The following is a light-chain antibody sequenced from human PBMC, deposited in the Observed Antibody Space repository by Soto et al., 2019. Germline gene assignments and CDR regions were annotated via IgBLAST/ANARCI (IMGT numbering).Light chain of an antibody. CDR1: QSISSW. CDR3: QQYYSAPRT. CDR2: AAS. J-gene: IGKJ1*01. Sequence: GDRVTITCRASQSISSWLAWYQQKPGKAPKLLIYAASSLQSGVPSRFSGSGYGTDFTLTISSLQAEDVAVYYCQQYYSAPRTFGQGTKVDI. V-gene: IGKV1-5*01.